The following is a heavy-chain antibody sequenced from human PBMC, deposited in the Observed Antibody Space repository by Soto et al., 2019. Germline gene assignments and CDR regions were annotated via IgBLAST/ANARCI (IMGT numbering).Heavy chain of an antibody. V-gene: IGHV1-18*01. CDR1: GYTFTSYG. D-gene: IGHD6-19*01. CDR2: ISAYNGNI. CDR3: ASDIAVGLVDY. J-gene: IGHJ4*02. Sequence: QVQLVQSGAEVKKPGASVKVSCKASGYTFTSYGISWVRQAPGQGLEWMGWISAYNGNIKYAQKLQGRVTMTTATATSTGYMELRSLRSDDTAVYYCASDIAVGLVDYWGQGTLVTVSS.